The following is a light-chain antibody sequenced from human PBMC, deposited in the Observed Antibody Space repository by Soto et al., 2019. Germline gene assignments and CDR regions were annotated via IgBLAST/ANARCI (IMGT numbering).Light chain of an antibody. J-gene: IGKJ2*01. V-gene: IGKV4-1*01. CDR3: QQYYSTLMYT. CDR1: QSVLYSSNNKNY. Sequence: DIVMTQSPDSLAVSLGERATINCKSSQSVLYSSNNKNYLAWYQQKPGQPPKLLIYWASTRESGVPDRFSGSGSGTDFTLTISSLPAEDVAVYYCQQYYSTLMYTFGQGTKLEIK. CDR2: WAS.